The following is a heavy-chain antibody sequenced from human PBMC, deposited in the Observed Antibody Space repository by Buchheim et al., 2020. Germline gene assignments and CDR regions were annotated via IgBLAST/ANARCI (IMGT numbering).Heavy chain of an antibody. CDR2: ISSSGSTI. CDR3: ARDRPGTYYDFWSGYYPGELYYYYGMDV. D-gene: IGHD3-3*01. Sequence: QVQLVESGGGLVKPGGSLRLSCAASGFTFSDYYMSWIRQAPGKGLEWVSYISSSGSTIYYADSVKGRFTISRDNAKNSLYLQMNSLRAEDTAVYYCARDRPGTYYDFWSGYYPGELYYYYGMDVWGQGTT. J-gene: IGHJ6*02. V-gene: IGHV3-11*01. CDR1: GFTFSDYY.